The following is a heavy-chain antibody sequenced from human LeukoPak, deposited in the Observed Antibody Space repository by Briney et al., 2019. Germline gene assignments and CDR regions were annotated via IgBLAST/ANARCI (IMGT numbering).Heavy chain of an antibody. CDR1: GFTFSSYE. Sequence: GGSLRLSCAASGFTFSSYEMNWVRQAPGKGLEWVSYISSSGSTIYYADSVKGRFTISRDNAKNSLFLQMNSLRAEDTAVYYCARMDGGIYLFSDVFDIWGQGTMVTVSS. V-gene: IGHV3-48*03. CDR3: ARMDGGIYLFSDVFDI. CDR2: ISSSGSTI. J-gene: IGHJ3*02. D-gene: IGHD5-12*01.